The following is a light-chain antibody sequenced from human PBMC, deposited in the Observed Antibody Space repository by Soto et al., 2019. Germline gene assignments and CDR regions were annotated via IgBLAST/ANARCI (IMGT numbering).Light chain of an antibody. CDR2: DAS. V-gene: IGKV1-5*01. Sequence: DIQMTQSPATLSASVGARVTITCRASQSISSWLAWYQQKPGKAPKLLIYDASSLESGVPSRFSGSGAGTEFTLAISSLQPDDFATSYCQQYNSYSRTFGQRNKVEI. J-gene: IGKJ1*01. CDR1: QSISSW. CDR3: QQYNSYSRT.